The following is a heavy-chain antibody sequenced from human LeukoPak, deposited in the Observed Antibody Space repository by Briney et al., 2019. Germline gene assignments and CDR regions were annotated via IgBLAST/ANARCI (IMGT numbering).Heavy chain of an antibody. Sequence: ASVKVSCKASGYTFTSYAMHWVRQAPGQRLEWMGWINAGNGNTKYSQEFQGRVTITRDTSASTAYMELSSLRSEDMAVYYCARDSGIVGATRGLMDVWGKGTTVTISS. CDR3: ARDSGIVGATRGLMDV. V-gene: IGHV1-3*03. J-gene: IGHJ6*03. CDR1: GYTFTSYA. CDR2: INAGNGNT. D-gene: IGHD1-26*01.